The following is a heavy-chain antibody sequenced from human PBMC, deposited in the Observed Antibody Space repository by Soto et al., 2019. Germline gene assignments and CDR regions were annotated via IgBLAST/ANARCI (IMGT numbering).Heavy chain of an antibody. D-gene: IGHD3-16*01. Sequence: QVHLQESGPRLVKPSETLSLTCDVSGGSFGDNYWTWIRHFPGKGLEWIGYIYYSGSTNYNPSLKSRVSISVDASKAQFSLQLTSVPAADTALYYCAAGTLGAVWTPLDHWGQGILVTVSS. J-gene: IGHJ4*02. V-gene: IGHV4-59*03. CDR3: AAGTLGAVWTPLDH. CDR2: IYYSGST. CDR1: GGSFGDNY.